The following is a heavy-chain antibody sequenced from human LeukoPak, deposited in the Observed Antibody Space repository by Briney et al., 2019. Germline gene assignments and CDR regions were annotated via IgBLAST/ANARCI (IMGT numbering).Heavy chain of an antibody. CDR2: IYISGST. V-gene: IGHV4-61*02. Sequence: PSQTLSLTCTVSGGSISSGSYYWSWIRQPAGKGLEWIGRIYISGSTNYNPSLTSRVTISVDTSKNQFSLKLSSVTAADTAVYYCASPGSYSSIDAFDIWGQGTMVTVS. J-gene: IGHJ3*02. CDR3: ASPGSYSSIDAFDI. CDR1: GGSISSGSYY. D-gene: IGHD1-26*01.